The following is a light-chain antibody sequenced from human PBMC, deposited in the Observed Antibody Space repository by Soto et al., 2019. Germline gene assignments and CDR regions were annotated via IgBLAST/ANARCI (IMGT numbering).Light chain of an antibody. V-gene: IGLV1-40*01. CDR3: QSYDSSLSVV. Sequence: QLVLTQPPSVSGAPGQRVTISCTGSSANIGAGYDVHWYQQLPGTAPKLLIYGNSNRPSGVPDRFSGSKSGTSASLAITGLQAEDEADYYCQSYDSSLSVVFGGGTTLTVL. CDR2: GNS. CDR1: SANIGAGYD. J-gene: IGLJ2*01.